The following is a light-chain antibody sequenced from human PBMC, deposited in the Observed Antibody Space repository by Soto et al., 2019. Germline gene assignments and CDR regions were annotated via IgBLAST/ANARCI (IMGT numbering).Light chain of an antibody. J-gene: IGLJ1*01. V-gene: IGLV2-14*01. CDR3: SSYTSSSTLV. CDR1: SSYVGDYNY. Sequence: QSVMTQPSSVSATPGQSITISCTGTSSYVGDYNYVPWYQKHPGKAPKVMIYDVSNRPSGVSNRFSGSKSGNTASLTISGLQAEDEADYYCSSYTSSSTLVFGTGTKVTVL. CDR2: DVS.